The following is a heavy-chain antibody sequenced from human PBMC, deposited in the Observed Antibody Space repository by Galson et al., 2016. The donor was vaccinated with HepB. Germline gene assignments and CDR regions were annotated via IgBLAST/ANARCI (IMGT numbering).Heavy chain of an antibody. CDR3: AKSPLGRCLGVRCYPFDY. Sequence: SLRLSCAASGFSFSNFAMSWVRRAPGKGLEWVSGIGGVGEYTFYADSVKGRFTVSRDNSKNTLYLQMNSLRAEDTATYYCAKSPLGRCLGVRCYPFDYWGRGTLVTVSS. CDR1: GFSFSNFA. CDR2: IGGVGEYT. J-gene: IGHJ4*02. V-gene: IGHV3-23*01. D-gene: IGHD2-15*01.